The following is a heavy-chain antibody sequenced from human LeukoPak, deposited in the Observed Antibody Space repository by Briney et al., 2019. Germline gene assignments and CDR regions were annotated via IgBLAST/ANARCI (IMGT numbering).Heavy chain of an antibody. Sequence: ASVKVSCKASGGTFSSYAISWVRQAPGRGLEWMGGIIPIFGTANYAQKFQGRVTITADESTSTAYMELSSLRSEDTAVYYCARVRGPALFDPWGQGTLVTVSS. D-gene: IGHD2-2*01. CDR1: GGTFSSYA. J-gene: IGHJ5*02. V-gene: IGHV1-69*13. CDR2: IIPIFGTA. CDR3: ARVRGPALFDP.